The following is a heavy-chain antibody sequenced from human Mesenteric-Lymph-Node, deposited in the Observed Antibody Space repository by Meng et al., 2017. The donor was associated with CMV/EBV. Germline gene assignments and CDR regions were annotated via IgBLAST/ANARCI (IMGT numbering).Heavy chain of an antibody. J-gene: IGHJ4*02. V-gene: IGHV3-21*01. D-gene: IGHD2-2*02. CDR2: ITGSGDYI. CDR3: ARDPAYCASTLCYIDY. CDR1: GFTFDDYD. Sequence: GESLKISCAASGFTFDDYDMSWVRQAPGKGLEWVSSITGSGDYIYYADSVKGRFTISRDNAKNSLYLQMNNLRAEDTAVYYCARDPAYCASTLCYIDYWGQGTLVTVSS.